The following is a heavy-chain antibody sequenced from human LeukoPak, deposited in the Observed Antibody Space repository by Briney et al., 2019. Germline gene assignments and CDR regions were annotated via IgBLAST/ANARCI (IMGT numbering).Heavy chain of an antibody. V-gene: IGHV3-23*01. Sequence: PGGSLRLSCAASRFTFSNYAMNWVRQAPGKGLEWVSAISAGGSSTYYADSVKGRFTISRDNSKSTVYLQMDSLRAEDTAVYYCAKDTGKYRDYDLNWFDPWGQGTLVTVSS. J-gene: IGHJ5*02. D-gene: IGHD4-17*01. CDR2: ISAGGSST. CDR3: AKDTGKYRDYDLNWFDP. CDR1: RFTFSNYA.